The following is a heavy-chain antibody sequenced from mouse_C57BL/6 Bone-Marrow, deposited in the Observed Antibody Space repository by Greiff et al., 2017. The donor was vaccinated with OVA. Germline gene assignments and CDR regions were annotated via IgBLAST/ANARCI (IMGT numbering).Heavy chain of an antibody. CDR3: TTGVVATDCYAMDD. CDR2: IDPENGDT. Sequence: EVQLQQSGAELVRPGASVKLSCTASGFNIKDDYMHWVKQRPEQGLEWIGWIDPENGDTEYASKFKGKATLTADTSSNTAYLELSSLTAEDTAVYSCTTGVVATDCYAMDDWGQGTTVTVSS. V-gene: IGHV14-4*01. J-gene: IGHJ4*01. D-gene: IGHD1-1*01. CDR1: GFNIKDDY.